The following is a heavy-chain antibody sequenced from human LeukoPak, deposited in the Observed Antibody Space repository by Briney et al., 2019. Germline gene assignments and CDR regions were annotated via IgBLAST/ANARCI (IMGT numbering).Heavy chain of an antibody. J-gene: IGHJ4*02. V-gene: IGHV4-34*01. CDR2: INHSGTI. CDR1: GGSFSDYY. Sequence: SETLSLTCVVYGGSFSDYYWSWIRQPPGKGLEWIGGINHSGTINYSPSLKRRVTISVDTSKNQFSLKLSCVTAADTAVYYCARGQRVYGYYFQPLDYWGQGTLVTVSS. D-gene: IGHD5-24*01. CDR3: ARGQRVYGYYFQPLDY.